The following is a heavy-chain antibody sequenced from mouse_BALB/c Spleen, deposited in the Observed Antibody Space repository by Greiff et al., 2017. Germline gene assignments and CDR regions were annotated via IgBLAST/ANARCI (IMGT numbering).Heavy chain of an antibody. D-gene: IGHD2-2*01. J-gene: IGHJ2*01. CDR2: IYPGSGST. CDR1: GYTFTSYW. V-gene: IGHV1S22*01. Sequence: LQQPGSELVRPGASVKLSCKASGYTFTSYWMHWVKQRPGQGLEWIGNIYPGSGSTNYDEKFKSKATLTVDTSSSTAYMQLSSLTSVDSAVYYCTRSAYGYDYFDYGGQGNTLTVSS. CDR3: TRSAYGYDYFDY.